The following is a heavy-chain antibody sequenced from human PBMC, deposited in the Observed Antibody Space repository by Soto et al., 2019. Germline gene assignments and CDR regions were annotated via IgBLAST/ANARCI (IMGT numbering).Heavy chain of an antibody. V-gene: IGHV3-21*01. J-gene: IGHJ4*02. CDR1: GFTFSSYS. CDR3: ARDYYDSSGYYPRFDY. Sequence: PGGSLRLSCAASGFTFSSYSMNWVRQAPGKGLEWVSFIYVNGNTYSAASVKGRFSISRDNAKNSLYLQMNSLRAEDTAVYYCARDYYDSSGYYPRFDYWGQGTLVTVSS. CDR2: IYVNGNT. D-gene: IGHD3-22*01.